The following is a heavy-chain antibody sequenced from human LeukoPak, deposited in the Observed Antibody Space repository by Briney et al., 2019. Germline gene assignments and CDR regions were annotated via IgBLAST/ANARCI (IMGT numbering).Heavy chain of an antibody. Sequence: SQTLSLTCTVSGGSISSGGYYWSWIRQHPGKGLEWIGYIYYSGSTYYNPSLKSRVTISVDTSKNQFSLKLSSVTAADTAVYYCATTKGLRFPFLFGYWGQGTLVTVSS. CDR3: ATTKGLRFPFLFGY. J-gene: IGHJ4*02. CDR2: IYYSGST. CDR1: GGSISSGGYY. V-gene: IGHV4-31*03. D-gene: IGHD3-3*01.